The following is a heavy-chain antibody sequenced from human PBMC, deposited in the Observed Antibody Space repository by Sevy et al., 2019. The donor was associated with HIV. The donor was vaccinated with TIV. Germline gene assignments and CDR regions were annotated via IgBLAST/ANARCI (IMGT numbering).Heavy chain of an antibody. Sequence: ASVKVSCKASGYTFTSYDINWVRQATGQGLEWMGWMNHNSRNTGYAQKFQGRVTMTRNTSISTAYMELSSLRSEDTAVYYCARAAVVVPAAILDYYYYGMDVWGQGTTVTVSS. J-gene: IGHJ6*02. CDR3: ARAAVVVPAAILDYYYYGMDV. V-gene: IGHV1-8*01. CDR2: MNHNSRNT. D-gene: IGHD2-2*02. CDR1: GYTFTSYD.